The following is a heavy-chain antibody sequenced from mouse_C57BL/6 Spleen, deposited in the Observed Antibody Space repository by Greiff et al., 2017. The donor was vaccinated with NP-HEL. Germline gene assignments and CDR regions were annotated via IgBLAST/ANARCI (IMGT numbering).Heavy chain of an antibody. CDR3: ARSNPAWFAY. CDR2: ISSGSSTI. Sequence: EVQVVESGGGLVKPGGSLKLSCAASGFTFSDYGMHWVRQAPEKGLEWVAYISSGSSTIYYADTVKGRFTISRDNAKNTLFLQMTSLRSEDTAMYYCARSNPAWFAYWGQGTLVTVSA. V-gene: IGHV5-17*01. CDR1: GFTFSDYG. J-gene: IGHJ3*01. D-gene: IGHD2-5*01.